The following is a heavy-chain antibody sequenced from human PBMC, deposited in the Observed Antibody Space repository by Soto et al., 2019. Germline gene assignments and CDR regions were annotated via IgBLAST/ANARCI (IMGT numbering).Heavy chain of an antibody. CDR3: AKEALDLEGSFDY. D-gene: IGHD1-7*01. J-gene: IGHJ4*02. V-gene: IGHV3-23*01. Sequence: GGSLRLSCAASGLTFSNYGMTWFRQAPGKGLEWVSIITSGGRAYYAESVKGRFTISRDNSKNTLYLQMSSLRAEDTAVYYCAKEALDLEGSFDYWGQGTLVTVSS. CDR1: GLTFSNYG. CDR2: ITSGGRA.